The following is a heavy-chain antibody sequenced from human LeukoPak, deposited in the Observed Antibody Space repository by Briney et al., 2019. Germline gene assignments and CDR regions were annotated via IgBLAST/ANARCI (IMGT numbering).Heavy chain of an antibody. D-gene: IGHD3-16*01. CDR3: LAGYYYYYMDV. CDR2: INTHGSST. CDR1: GFAFSNYW. Sequence: GGPLRLSCAASGFAFSNYWLHWVRQAPGKGLECVARINTHGSSTNYADSVKGRFTISRDNAKNTLYLQMTSLSAEDTAVYYALAGYYYYYMDVWGKGTTVTVSS. V-gene: IGHV3-74*01. J-gene: IGHJ6*03.